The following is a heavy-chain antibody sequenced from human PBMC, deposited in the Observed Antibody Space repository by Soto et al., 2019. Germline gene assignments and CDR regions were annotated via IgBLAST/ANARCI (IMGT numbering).Heavy chain of an antibody. CDR2: IYYSGST. D-gene: IGHD3-10*01. Sequence: SETLSLTCTVSGGSISSSSYYWGWIRQPPGKGLEWIGSIYYSGSTYYNPSLKSRVTISVDTSKNQFSLKLSSVSAADTAVYYCASGFSRSYGLDVWGQGTTVTVSS. V-gene: IGHV4-39*01. J-gene: IGHJ6*02. CDR1: GGSISSSSYY. CDR3: ASGFSRSYGLDV.